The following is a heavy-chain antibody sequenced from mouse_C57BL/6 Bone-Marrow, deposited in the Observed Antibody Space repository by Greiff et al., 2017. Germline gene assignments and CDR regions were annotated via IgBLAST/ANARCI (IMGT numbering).Heavy chain of an antibody. D-gene: IGHD2-4*01. J-gene: IGHJ1*03. CDR3: ARDALYYDFYWYFDV. V-gene: IGHV7-1*01. CDR1: GFTFSDFY. CDR2: SRNKANDYTT. Sequence: EVKLVESGGGLVQSGRSLRLSCATSGFTFSDFYMEWVRQAPGKGLEWIAASRNKANDYTTEYSASVKGRFIVSRDTSQSILYLQMNALRAEDTAIYYCARDALYYDFYWYFDVWGTGTTVTVSS.